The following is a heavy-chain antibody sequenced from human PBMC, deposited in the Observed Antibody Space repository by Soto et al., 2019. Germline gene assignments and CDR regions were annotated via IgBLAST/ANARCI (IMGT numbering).Heavy chain of an antibody. D-gene: IGHD1-26*01. V-gene: IGHV3-23*01. CDR1: GFPFSNYA. Sequence: EVQLLESGGGLVQPGWSLRLSCAASGFPFSNYAMSWVRQSPGKGLEWVAGLSGSGSSAYYADSWKGRFTISRDNSTNTLYLQMNRLRAEDTAMYYCAKTKKYSGTDGLFDSWGQGTRVTVSS. CDR2: LSGSGSSA. J-gene: IGHJ4*02. CDR3: AKTKKYSGTDGLFDS.